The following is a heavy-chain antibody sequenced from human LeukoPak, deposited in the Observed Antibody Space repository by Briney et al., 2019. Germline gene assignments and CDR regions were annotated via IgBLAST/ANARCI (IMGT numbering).Heavy chain of an antibody. J-gene: IGHJ6*02. CDR1: GGSISNYY. Sequence: PSETLSLTCTVSGGSISNYYWGWIRQPPGKGPEWIGYIYYSGSTNYNPSLKSRVTISVDTSKNQFSLNLSSVTAADTAMYYCARDRSPEGYYDSSHWDYYHGMDVWGQGTTVTVSS. CDR3: ARDRSPEGYYDSSHWDYYHGMDV. V-gene: IGHV4-59*01. D-gene: IGHD3-22*01. CDR2: IYYSGST.